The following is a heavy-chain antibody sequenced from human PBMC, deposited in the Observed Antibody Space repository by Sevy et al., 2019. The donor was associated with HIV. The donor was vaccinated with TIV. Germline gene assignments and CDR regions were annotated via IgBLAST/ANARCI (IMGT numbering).Heavy chain of an antibody. Sequence: GGSLRLSCAASGFTFSDYYMSWIRQAPGKGLEWVSYISSSGSTIYYADSVKGRFTISRDNAKNSLYLQMNSLRAEDTAVYYCARDHGSSWSPARNWFDPWGQGTLVTVSS. CDR3: ARDHGSSWSPARNWFDP. D-gene: IGHD6-13*01. CDR2: ISSSGSTI. J-gene: IGHJ5*02. CDR1: GFTFSDYY. V-gene: IGHV3-11*01.